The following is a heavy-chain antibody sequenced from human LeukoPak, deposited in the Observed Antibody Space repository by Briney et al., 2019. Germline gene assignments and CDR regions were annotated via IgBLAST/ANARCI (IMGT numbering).Heavy chain of an antibody. Sequence: SVKVSCKVSGYTLTDLSIHWVRRAPGKGLEWMGGFDPEDGETIYAQKFQGRVTMTEDTSTDTAYMELSSLRSEDTAVYYCATERGQWRNYYIDVWGKGTTVTVSS. V-gene: IGHV1-24*01. CDR3: ATERGQWRNYYIDV. D-gene: IGHD6-19*01. CDR1: GYTLTDLS. CDR2: FDPEDGET. J-gene: IGHJ6*03.